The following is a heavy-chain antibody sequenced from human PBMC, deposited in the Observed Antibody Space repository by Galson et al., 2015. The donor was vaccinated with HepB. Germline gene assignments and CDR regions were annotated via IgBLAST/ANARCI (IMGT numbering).Heavy chain of an antibody. V-gene: IGHV3-7*01. J-gene: IGHJ3*02. Sequence: SLRLSCAVSGFTFSSYCMSWVRQAPGKGLEWVGNIKQDGSEKYYVESVKGRFTISRDNAKNSLYLQMNSLRAADTAVYYFARDPLTNSFDIWGQGTMVTVSS. CDR1: GFTFSSYC. CDR3: ARDPLTNSFDI. CDR2: IKQDGSEK.